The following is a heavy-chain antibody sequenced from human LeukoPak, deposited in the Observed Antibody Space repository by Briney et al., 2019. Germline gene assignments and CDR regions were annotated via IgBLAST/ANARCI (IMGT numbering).Heavy chain of an antibody. CDR2: IYYSGST. V-gene: IGHV4-59*01. Sequence: PSETLSLTCTVSGGSISSYYWSWIRQRPGKGLEWIGYIYYSGSTNYNPSLKSRVTISVDTSKNQFSLKLSSVTAADTAMYYCARCSGWYCYNWFDPWGQGTLVTVSS. CDR3: ARCSGWYCYNWFDP. J-gene: IGHJ5*02. D-gene: IGHD6-19*01. CDR1: GGSISSYY.